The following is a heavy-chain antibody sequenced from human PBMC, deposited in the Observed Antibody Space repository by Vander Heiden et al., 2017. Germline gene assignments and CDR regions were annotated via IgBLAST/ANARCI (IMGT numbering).Heavy chain of an antibody. Sequence: QVQLVESGGGVVQPGRSLRPSCAASGFTSRSYAMHGVRQAPGKGLEWVAVISYDGSNKYYAGSVKCRFTISRDNSKNTLYLQMNSLRAEDTAVYYCASISAAAAFDYWGQGTLVTVSS. CDR3: ASISAAAAFDY. V-gene: IGHV3-30-3*01. CDR1: GFTSRSYA. J-gene: IGHJ4*02. D-gene: IGHD6-13*01. CDR2: ISYDGSNK.